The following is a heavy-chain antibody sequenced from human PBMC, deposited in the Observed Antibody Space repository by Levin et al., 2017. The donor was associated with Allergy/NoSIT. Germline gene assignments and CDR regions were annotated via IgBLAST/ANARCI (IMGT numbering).Heavy chain of an antibody. CDR2: FDPEDGET. J-gene: IGHJ4*02. Sequence: ASVKVSCKVSGYTLTELSMHWLRQAPGKGLEWMGGFDPEDGETIYAQKFQGRVTMTEDTSTDTAYMELNSLRSEDTAVYYCATRDRTSGYYASDYWGQGTLVTVSA. CDR1: GYTLTELS. CDR3: ATRDRTSGYYASDY. D-gene: IGHD3-22*01. V-gene: IGHV1-24*01.